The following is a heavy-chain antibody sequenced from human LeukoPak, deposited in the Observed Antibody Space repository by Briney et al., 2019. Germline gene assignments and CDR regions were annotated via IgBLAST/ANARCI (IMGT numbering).Heavy chain of an antibody. CDR2: IFHSGST. J-gene: IGHJ4*02. D-gene: IGHD6-6*01. CDR3: ARENWRSKSIDFDS. CDR1: GGSISSSHW. V-gene: IGHV4-4*02. Sequence: SGTLSLTCAVSGGSISSSHWWSWVRQPPGKGLEWIGEIFHSGSTNYNPSLKSRVTISVDKSNNHFSLRLSSVTAADTAAYFCARENWRSKSIDFDSWGQGTLVTVSS.